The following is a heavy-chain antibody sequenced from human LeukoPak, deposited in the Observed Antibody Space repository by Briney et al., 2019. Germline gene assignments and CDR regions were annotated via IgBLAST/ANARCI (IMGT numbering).Heavy chain of an antibody. Sequence: SETLSLTCTVSGGSISNSHNYWGWIRQPPGKGLEWIGYIYYSGSTNYNPSLKSRVTISVDTSKNQISLKLSSVTAADTAVYYCARLVDTAMVRPPEWYFDLWGRGTLVTVSS. D-gene: IGHD5-18*01. V-gene: IGHV4-61*05. J-gene: IGHJ2*01. CDR2: IYYSGST. CDR3: ARLVDTAMVRPPEWYFDL. CDR1: GGSISNSHNY.